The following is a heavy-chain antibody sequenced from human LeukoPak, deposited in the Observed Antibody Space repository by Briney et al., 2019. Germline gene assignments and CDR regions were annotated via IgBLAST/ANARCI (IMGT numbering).Heavy chain of an antibody. CDR1: GFTFSNNW. J-gene: IGHJ4*02. CDR2: ISGSGGST. D-gene: IGHD6-13*01. Sequence: GGSLRLSCAASGFTFSNNWMSWVRQAPGKGLEWVSAISGSGGSTYYADSVKGRFTISRDNSKNTLYLQMNSLRAEDTAVYYCAKAGGSSSWYGYWGQGTLVTVSS. CDR3: AKAGGSSSWYGY. V-gene: IGHV3-23*01.